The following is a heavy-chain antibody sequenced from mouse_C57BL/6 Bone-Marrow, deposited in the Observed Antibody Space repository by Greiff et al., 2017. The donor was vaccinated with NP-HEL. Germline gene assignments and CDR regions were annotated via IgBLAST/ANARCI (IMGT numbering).Heavy chain of an antibody. V-gene: IGHV14-4*01. J-gene: IGHJ2*01. D-gene: IGHD5-1*01. CDR3: TGVYFDY. CDR1: GFNIKDDY. Sequence: VQLQQSGAELVRPGASVKLSCTASGFNIKDDYMHWVKQRPEQGLEWIGWIDPENGDTEYASKFHGKATITADTSSNTAYLQLSILTSEDTAVYYCTGVYFDYWGQGTTLTVSS. CDR2: IDPENGDT.